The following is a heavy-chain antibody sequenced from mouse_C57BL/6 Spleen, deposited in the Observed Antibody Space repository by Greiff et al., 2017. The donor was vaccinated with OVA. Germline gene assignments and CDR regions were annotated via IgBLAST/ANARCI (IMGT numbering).Heavy chain of an antibody. Sequence: VQLQESGAELVRPGTSVKVSCKASGYAFTNYLIEWVKQRPGQGLEWIGVINPGSGGTNYNEKFKGKATLTADKASSTAYMQLSSLTSDDSAVYFCARRRLTEYAMDYWGQGTSVTVSS. CDR3: ARRRLTEYAMDY. CDR1: GYAFTNYL. D-gene: IGHD4-1*01. J-gene: IGHJ4*01. V-gene: IGHV1-54*01. CDR2: INPGSGGT.